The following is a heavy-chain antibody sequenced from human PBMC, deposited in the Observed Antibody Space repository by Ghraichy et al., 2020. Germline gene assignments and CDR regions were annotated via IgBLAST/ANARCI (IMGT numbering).Heavy chain of an antibody. CDR2: IYYSGST. V-gene: IGHV4-31*03. J-gene: IGHJ4*02. CDR3: ARGDYYDRGGYYDYRKTFEY. CDR1: GGSISSGGYY. D-gene: IGHD3-22*01. Sequence: SETLSLTCTVSGGSISSGGYYWSWIRQHPGKGLEWIGYIYYSGSTYYNPSLKSRVTISVDTSKNQFSLKLSSVTAADTAVYYCARGDYYDRGGYYDYRKTFEYWGQGTLVTVSS.